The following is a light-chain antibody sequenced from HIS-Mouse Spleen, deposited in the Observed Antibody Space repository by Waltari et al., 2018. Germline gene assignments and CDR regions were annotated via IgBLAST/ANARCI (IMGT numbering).Light chain of an antibody. CDR1: SSHLGSNY. V-gene: IGLV1-47*01. J-gene: IGLJ3*02. CDR2: RNN. Sequence: QSVLTQPPSASGTPGQRVTISCSGSSSHLGSNYVYWYQKLPGTAPKLPIHRNNQRPSGVPDRFSGSKSGTSASLAISGLRSEDEADYYCAAWDDSLSGPWVFGGGTKLTVL. CDR3: AAWDDSLSGPWV.